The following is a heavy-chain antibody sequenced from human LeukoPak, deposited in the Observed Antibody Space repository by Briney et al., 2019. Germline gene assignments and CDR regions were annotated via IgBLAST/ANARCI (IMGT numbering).Heavy chain of an antibody. J-gene: IGHJ5*02. Sequence: SETLSLTCTVSGGSFSRGPYYWAWIRQPPGKGLEWIGSIAYNGSTYYNPSLKSRLTISLDTSSMQFSLKLTSVTATDTAIYYRASPFLITWGQGTLVTVSS. D-gene: IGHD2/OR15-2a*01. V-gene: IGHV4-39*01. CDR1: GGSFSRGPYY. CDR3: ASPFLIT. CDR2: IAYNGST.